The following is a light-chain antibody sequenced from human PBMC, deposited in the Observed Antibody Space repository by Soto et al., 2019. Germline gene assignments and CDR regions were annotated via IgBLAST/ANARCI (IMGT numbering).Light chain of an antibody. CDR3: QQYGSSPTWT. CDR2: GAS. V-gene: IGKV3-20*01. Sequence: EIVMTQSPGTLSVSPGERATLFCRASQSVRSSLAWYQQKPGQAPRLLIYGASTRASGVPDRFSGSGSGTDFTLTISRLEPEDSAVYYCQQYGSSPTWTFGQGTKV. J-gene: IGKJ1*01. CDR1: QSVRSS.